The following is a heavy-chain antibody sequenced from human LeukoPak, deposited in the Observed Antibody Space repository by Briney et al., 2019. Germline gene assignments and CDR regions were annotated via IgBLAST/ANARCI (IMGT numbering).Heavy chain of an antibody. CDR2: ISYDGSNE. Sequence: GGSLRLSCAASGFTFSSYVMHWVRQAPGKGLEWVAIISYDGSNEYYADSVKGRFTISRDNSKNTLYLQMNSLTDEDTAVYYCAKVRWDNSGWYYLDNWGQGTLVTVSS. D-gene: IGHD6-19*01. CDR1: GFTFSSYV. CDR3: AKVRWDNSGWYYLDN. J-gene: IGHJ4*02. V-gene: IGHV3-30*18.